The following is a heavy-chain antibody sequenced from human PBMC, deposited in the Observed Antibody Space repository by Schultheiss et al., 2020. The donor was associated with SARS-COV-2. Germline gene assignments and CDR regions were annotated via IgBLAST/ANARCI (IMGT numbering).Heavy chain of an antibody. CDR1: GFTFSSYG. CDR3: ARGFGRADYIWGSPTDY. CDR2: IWYDGSNK. D-gene: IGHD3-16*01. Sequence: GGSLRLSCAASGFTFSSYGMHWVRQAPGKGLEWVAVIWYDGSNKYYADSVKGRFTISRDNSKNTLYLQMNSLRAEDTAVYYCARGFGRADYIWGSPTDYWGQGTLVTVSS. J-gene: IGHJ4*02. V-gene: IGHV3-33*01.